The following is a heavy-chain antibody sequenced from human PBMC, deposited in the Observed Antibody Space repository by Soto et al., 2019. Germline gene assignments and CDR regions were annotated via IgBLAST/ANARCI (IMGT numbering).Heavy chain of an antibody. CDR2: VGGSGTST. V-gene: IGHV3-23*01. CDR1: GFTFSSYA. Sequence: VQLLESGGGLVQPGGSLRLSCAASGFTFSSYAMSWVRQAPGKGLEWFSAVGGSGTSTYYADSVKGRFTISRDNSKNTLYLEMNSLRAEDTAVYYCAHHQRTTARQLGYFDYWGQGTLVTVSS. CDR3: AHHQRTTARQLGYFDY. J-gene: IGHJ4*02. D-gene: IGHD6-6*01.